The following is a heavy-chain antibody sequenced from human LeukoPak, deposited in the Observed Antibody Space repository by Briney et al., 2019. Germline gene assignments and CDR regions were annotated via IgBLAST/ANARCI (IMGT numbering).Heavy chain of an antibody. V-gene: IGHV3-7*03. Sequence: PGGSLRLSCAASGFTFSSYWMSWVRQAPGKGLEWVANIKQDGSEKYYVDSVKGRFTISRDNAKNSLYLQMNSLRAEDTAVYYCARGDCSSTSCYSGNNWFDPWGQGTLVTVSS. CDR1: GFTFSSYW. D-gene: IGHD2-2*02. CDR3: ARGDCSSTSCYSGNNWFDP. CDR2: IKQDGSEK. J-gene: IGHJ5*02.